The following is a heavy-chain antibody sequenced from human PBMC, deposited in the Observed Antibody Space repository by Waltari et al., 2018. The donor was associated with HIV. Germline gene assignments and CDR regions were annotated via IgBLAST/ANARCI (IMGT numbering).Heavy chain of an antibody. Sequence: EVQLVESGGGLIQPGGSLRLSCAASGFTVSSNYMSWVCQAPGKGLGWVSVIYSGGSRYYADSVKGRFTISRDNSKNTRYRQMNSLRAEDTAVYYCARSGLIGCWGRGTLVTVSS. D-gene: IGHD3-16*01. V-gene: IGHV3-53*01. CDR2: IYSGGSR. J-gene: IGHJ2*01. CDR1: GFTVSSNY. CDR3: ARSGLIGC.